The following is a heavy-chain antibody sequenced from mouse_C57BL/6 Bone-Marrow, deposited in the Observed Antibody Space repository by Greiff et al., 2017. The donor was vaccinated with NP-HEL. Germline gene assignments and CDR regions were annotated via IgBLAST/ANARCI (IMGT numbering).Heavy chain of an antibody. J-gene: IGHJ3*01. CDR3: ARGELGRFAY. CDR1: GYTFTDYY. D-gene: IGHD4-1*01. CDR2: IYPGSGNT. V-gene: IGHV1-76*01. Sequence: QVHVKQSGAELVRPGASVKLSCKASGYTFTDYYINWVKQRPGQGLEWIARIYPGSGNTYYNEKFKGKATLTAEKSSSTAYMQLSSLTSEDSAVYFCARGELGRFAYWGQGTLVTVSA.